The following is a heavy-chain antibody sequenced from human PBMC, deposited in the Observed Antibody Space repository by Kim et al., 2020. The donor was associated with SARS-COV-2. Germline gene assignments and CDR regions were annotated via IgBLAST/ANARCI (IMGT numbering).Heavy chain of an antibody. J-gene: IGHJ4*02. V-gene: IGHV3-30*07. Sequence: ADPWKGRFTITRDTSKNPLYLQMTTLRAEDTAVYYCATAHLYSRKNPFDFWGQGTLVTVSS. D-gene: IGHD6-13*01. CDR3: ATAHLYSRKNPFDF.